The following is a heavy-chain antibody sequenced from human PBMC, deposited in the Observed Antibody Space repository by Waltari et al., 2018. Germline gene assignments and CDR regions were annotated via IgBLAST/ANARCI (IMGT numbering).Heavy chain of an antibody. Sequence: QVQLVQSGAEVKKPGSSVKVSCKASGGTFSSYAISWVRQAPGQGLEWMGGIIPIFGTANYSQKFQGRVTITADESTSTAYMELSSLRSEDTAVYYCAREPYSSSWYHPPTSWFDPWGQGTLVTVSS. D-gene: IGHD6-13*01. CDR3: AREPYSSSWYHPPTSWFDP. CDR2: IIPIFGTA. CDR1: GGTFSSYA. V-gene: IGHV1-69*12. J-gene: IGHJ5*02.